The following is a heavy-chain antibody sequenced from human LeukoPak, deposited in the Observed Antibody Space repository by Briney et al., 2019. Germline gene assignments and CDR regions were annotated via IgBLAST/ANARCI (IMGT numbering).Heavy chain of an antibody. CDR3: FPPPKVIAVANLIDY. V-gene: IGHV3-7*01. Sequence: PGGSLRLSCAASGFTFSDYWMTWVRQAPGKGLEWVANIKRDGSEKYYVDSVKGRFTISRDNSKNTLYLQMNSLRAEDTAVYYCFPPPKVIAVANLIDYWGQGTLVTVSS. J-gene: IGHJ4*02. D-gene: IGHD6-19*01. CDR2: IKRDGSEK. CDR1: GFTFSDYW.